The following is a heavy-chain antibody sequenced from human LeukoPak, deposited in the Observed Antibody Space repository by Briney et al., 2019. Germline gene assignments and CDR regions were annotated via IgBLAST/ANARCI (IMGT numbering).Heavy chain of an antibody. Sequence: SQTLSLTCIVSGGSINSTTSYWSWIRQPPGKGLEWIGEINQSGSTNYNPSLKSRVTISIHTSKNQLSLKLSSVTAADTAVYYCAKHLRRRFFSKTLGFDPWGQGTLVTVSS. CDR3: AKHLRRRFFSKTLGFDP. CDR2: INQSGST. D-gene: IGHD3-3*01. CDR1: GGSINSTTSY. V-gene: IGHV4-39*01. J-gene: IGHJ5*02.